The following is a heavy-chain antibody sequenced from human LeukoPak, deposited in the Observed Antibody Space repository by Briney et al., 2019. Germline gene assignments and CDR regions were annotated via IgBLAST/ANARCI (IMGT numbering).Heavy chain of an antibody. V-gene: IGHV3-23*01. CDR2: ISGSDTNT. CDR1: GFTFGDYA. Sequence: PGRSLRLSCTASGFTFGDYAMSWFRQAPGKGLEWVSVISGSDTNTYYADSVKGRFTISRDNSKNTLYLQMNSLRAEDTAVYYCANEYSKGDIWGQGTMVTVSS. J-gene: IGHJ3*02. CDR3: ANEYSKGDI. D-gene: IGHD4-11*01.